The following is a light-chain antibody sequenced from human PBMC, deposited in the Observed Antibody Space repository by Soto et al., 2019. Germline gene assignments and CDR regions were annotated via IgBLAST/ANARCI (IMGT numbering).Light chain of an antibody. CDR3: QQSYSIPWT. Sequence: DIQMTQSPSSLSASVGDRVTITCRASQSISSYLNWYQQKPGKAPKLLIYAASSLQSGVPSGFSGSGSGTEYTLTISSVQPEVFATYYCQQSYSIPWTFGQGTKVEIK. J-gene: IGKJ1*01. V-gene: IGKV1-39*01. CDR1: QSISSY. CDR2: AAS.